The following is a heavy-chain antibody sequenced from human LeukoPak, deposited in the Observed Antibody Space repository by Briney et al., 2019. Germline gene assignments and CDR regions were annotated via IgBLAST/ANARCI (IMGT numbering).Heavy chain of an antibody. Sequence: PSETLSLTCAVYGGSFSVYYWSWIRLPRGKGLEWIGEINHSGSTNYNPSLKSRVTISVDTSKNQFSLKLSSVTAADTAVYYCARIRIAAAGPLDYWGQGTLVTVSS. CDR3: ARIRIAAAGPLDY. D-gene: IGHD6-13*01. CDR1: GGSFSVYY. CDR2: INHSGST. J-gene: IGHJ4*02. V-gene: IGHV4-34*01.